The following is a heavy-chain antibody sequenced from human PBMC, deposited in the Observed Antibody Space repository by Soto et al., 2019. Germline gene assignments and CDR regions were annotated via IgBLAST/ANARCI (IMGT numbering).Heavy chain of an antibody. CDR3: ARGSLGGSGSYYGRSLYYMDV. J-gene: IGHJ6*03. V-gene: IGHV4-34*01. Sequence: SETLSLTCAVYGGSFSGYYWGWIRQPPGKGLEWIGEINHSGSTNYNPSLKSRVTISVDTSKNQFSLKLSSVTAADTAVYYCARGSLGGSGSYYGRSLYYMDVWGKGTTVT. D-gene: IGHD3-10*01. CDR1: GGSFSGYY. CDR2: INHSGST.